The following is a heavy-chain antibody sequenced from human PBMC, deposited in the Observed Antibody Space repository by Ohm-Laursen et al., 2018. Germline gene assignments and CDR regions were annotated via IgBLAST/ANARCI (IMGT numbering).Heavy chain of an antibody. CDR2: ISHSGST. Sequence: SDTLSLTCTVSGASLSGYSWTWIRQPPGKGLEWIGEISHSGSTNYNASLKSRATLSLDTSKNHFSLNLKSVTAADTAVYYCAGRGYWGQGTLVTVSS. V-gene: IGHV4-34*01. D-gene: IGHD1-26*01. CDR3: AGRGY. J-gene: IGHJ4*02. CDR1: GASLSGYS.